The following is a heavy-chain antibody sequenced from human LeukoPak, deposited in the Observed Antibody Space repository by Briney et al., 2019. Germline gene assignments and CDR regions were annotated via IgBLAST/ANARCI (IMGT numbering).Heavy chain of an antibody. CDR2: TSTSGSTI. V-gene: IGHV3-11*04. D-gene: IGHD3-16*02. CDR3: ARDSYDYVWGSYRSPVDY. J-gene: IGHJ4*02. Sequence: PGGSLRLSCAASGFTFSDYYMSWIRQAPGKGLEWVSYTSTSGSTISYADSVKGRFTISRDNAKNSLYLQMNSLRAEDTAVYYCARDSYDYVWGSYRSPVDYWGQGTLVTVSS. CDR1: GFTFSDYY.